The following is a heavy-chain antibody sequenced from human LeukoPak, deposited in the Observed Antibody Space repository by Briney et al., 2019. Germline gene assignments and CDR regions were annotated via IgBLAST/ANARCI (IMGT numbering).Heavy chain of an antibody. CDR3: ARDQAAGSYFDY. CDR1: GFTFSSYS. Sequence: PGGSLRLSCAASGFTFSSYSMNWVRQAPEKGLEWVSSISSSSSYIYYADSVKGRFTISRDNAKNSLYLQMNSLRAEDTAVYYCARDQAAGSYFDYWGQGTLVTVSS. V-gene: IGHV3-21*01. J-gene: IGHJ4*02. D-gene: IGHD6-13*01. CDR2: ISSSSSYI.